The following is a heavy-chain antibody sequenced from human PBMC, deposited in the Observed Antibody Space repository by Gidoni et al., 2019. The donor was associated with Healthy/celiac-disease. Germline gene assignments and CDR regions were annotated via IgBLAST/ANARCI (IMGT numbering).Heavy chain of an antibody. CDR1: GGSFIVYS. V-gene: IGHV4-34*01. CDR3: ARGLIVPAAIRGFYYYYGMDV. J-gene: IGHJ6*02. D-gene: IGHD2-2*01. CDR2: INHSGSN. Sequence: QVQLQQWGAGLLKPSATLSLTCAVYGGSFIVYSWSWIRQPPGKGLEWIGEINHSGSNNYNPSLKSRVTISVDTSKNQFSLKLSSVTAADTAVYDCARGLIVPAAIRGFYYYYGMDVWGQGTTVTVSS.